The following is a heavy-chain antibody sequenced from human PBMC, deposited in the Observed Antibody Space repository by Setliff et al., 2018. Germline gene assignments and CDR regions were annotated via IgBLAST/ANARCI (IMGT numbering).Heavy chain of an antibody. CDR1: GFTFSSEY. CDR3: VRDVSRWLQFLGYFDQ. CDR2: ISSSSTSI. J-gene: IGHJ4*02. V-gene: IGHV3-48*01. Sequence: PGGSLRLSCAASGFTFSSEYMNWVRQAPGKGLEWVSYISSSSTSIYSDSVKDRFTISRDNAKKSLYLQMDSLRAEDTAVYYCVRDVSRWLQFLGYFDQWGQGTLVTVSS. D-gene: IGHD5-12*01.